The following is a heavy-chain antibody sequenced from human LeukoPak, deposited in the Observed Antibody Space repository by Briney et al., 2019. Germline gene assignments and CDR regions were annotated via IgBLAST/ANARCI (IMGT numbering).Heavy chain of an antibody. CDR1: GFTFSSYA. Sequence: QAGGSLRLSCVASGFTFSSYALNWVRQTPGKGLEWGSTISGSGASTYYADAVRGRFTISRDNSKNTLYLQMNSLRAEDTSVYYCARDRNTGSSYENLFEYWGQGSLVTVSS. V-gene: IGHV3-23*01. D-gene: IGHD1-26*01. CDR2: ISGSGAST. J-gene: IGHJ4*02. CDR3: ARDRNTGSSYENLFEY.